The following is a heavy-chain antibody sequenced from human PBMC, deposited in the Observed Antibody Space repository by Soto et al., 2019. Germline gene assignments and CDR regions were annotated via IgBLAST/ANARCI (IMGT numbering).Heavy chain of an antibody. J-gene: IGHJ4*02. V-gene: IGHV3-9*01. CDR2: ISWNSGSI. D-gene: IGHD5-18*01. CDR3: AKAVGSYGNFDY. CDR1: GFTFDDYA. Sequence: GGSLRLSCGASGFTFDDYAMHWVRQAPGKGLEWVSGISWNSGSIGYADSVKGRFTISRDNAKNSLYLQMNSLRAEDTALYYCAKAVGSYGNFDYWGQGTLVTVSS.